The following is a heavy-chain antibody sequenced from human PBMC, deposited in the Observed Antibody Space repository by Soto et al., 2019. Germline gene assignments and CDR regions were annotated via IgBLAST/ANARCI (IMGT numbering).Heavy chain of an antibody. CDR2: INHSGST. D-gene: IGHD3-22*01. J-gene: IGHJ6*02. CDR1: GGSFSGYY. Sequence: PSETLSLTCAVYGGSFSGYYGSWIRQPPGKGLEWIGEINHSGSTNYNPSLKSRVTISVDTSKNQFSLKLSSVTAADTAVYYCARGPRVVITSYYYYGMDVWGQGTTVTVS. V-gene: IGHV4-34*01. CDR3: ARGPRVVITSYYYYGMDV.